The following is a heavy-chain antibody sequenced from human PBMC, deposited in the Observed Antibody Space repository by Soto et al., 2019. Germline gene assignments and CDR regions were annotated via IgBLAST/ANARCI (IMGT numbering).Heavy chain of an antibody. J-gene: IGHJ6*02. V-gene: IGHV3-30*03. Sequence: GGSLRLSCAASGFTFSSYGMHWVRQAPGKGLEWVAVISYDGSNKYYADSVKGRFTISRDNSKNTLYLQMNSLRAEDTAVYYCARDHYDSSGYYFWGYYYGMDVWGQGTTVTVS. D-gene: IGHD3-22*01. CDR2: ISYDGSNK. CDR3: ARDHYDSSGYYFWGYYYGMDV. CDR1: GFTFSSYG.